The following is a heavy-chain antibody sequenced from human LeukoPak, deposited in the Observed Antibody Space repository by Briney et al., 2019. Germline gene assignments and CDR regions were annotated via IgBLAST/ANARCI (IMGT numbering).Heavy chain of an antibody. D-gene: IGHD6-19*01. CDR3: ASTEQWLAPLDY. V-gene: IGHV5-10-1*01. CDR2: IDPSDSYT. J-gene: IGHJ4*02. Sequence: GESLKISCKGPGYSFTSYWISWVRQMPGKGLEWMGRIDPSDSYTNYSPSFQGHVTISADKSISTAYLQWSSLKASDTAMYYCASTEQWLAPLDYWGQGTLVTVSS. CDR1: GYSFTSYW.